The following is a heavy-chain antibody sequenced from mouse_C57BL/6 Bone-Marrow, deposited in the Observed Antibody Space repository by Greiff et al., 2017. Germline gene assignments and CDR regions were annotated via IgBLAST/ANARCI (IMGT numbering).Heavy chain of an antibody. CDR1: GFTFSSYA. CDR2: ISDGGSYT. D-gene: IGHD2-4*01. J-gene: IGHJ2*01. Sequence: DVKLVESGGGLVKPGGSLKLSCAASGFTFSSYAMSWVRQTPEKRLEWVATISDGGSYTYYPDNVKGRFTISRDNAKNNLYLQMSHLKSEDTAMYYCARDDDYYFDYWGQGTTRTVSS. CDR3: ARDDDYYFDY. V-gene: IGHV5-4*01.